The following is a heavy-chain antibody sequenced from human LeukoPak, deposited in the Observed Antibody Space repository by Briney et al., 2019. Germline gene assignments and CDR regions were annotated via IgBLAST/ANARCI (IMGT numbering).Heavy chain of an antibody. D-gene: IGHD3-10*01. V-gene: IGHV2-5*02. J-gene: IGHJ4*02. Sequence: SGPTLVNPTQTLTLTCTFSGFFLNTNGVGVDWIRQPPGKALKFLGLIYWDDDKRYSPSLKSRLIITKDTSKNQVVLTMSNVDPVDTATYYCAHRQYYYGSWDTGYFDDWGQGTLVTVSS. CDR1: GFFLNTNGVG. CDR2: IYWDDDK. CDR3: AHRQYYYGSWDTGYFDD.